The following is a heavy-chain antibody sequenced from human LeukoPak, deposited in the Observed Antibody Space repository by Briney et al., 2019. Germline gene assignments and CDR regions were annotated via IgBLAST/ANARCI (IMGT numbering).Heavy chain of an antibody. CDR3: AREDDYGSNSYDY. CDR1: GYTFTGYY. CDR2: VNPNSGGT. J-gene: IGHJ4*02. Sequence: ASVKVSCKASGYTFTGYYIHWVRQAPGQGLEWMGWVNPNSGGTNYAQRFQGRVTMTRDTSISTAYMELSRLRSDDTAVYYCAREDDYGSNSYDYWGQGSLVTVSS. V-gene: IGHV1-2*02. D-gene: IGHD4-23*01.